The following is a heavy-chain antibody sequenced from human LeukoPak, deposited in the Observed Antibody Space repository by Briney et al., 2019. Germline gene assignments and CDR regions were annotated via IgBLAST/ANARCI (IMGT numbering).Heavy chain of an antibody. CDR2: ISGSGGST. D-gene: IGHD3-10*01. Sequence: GGXXXXSCAASGFTFSSYAMSWVRQAPGKGLEWVSAISGSGGSTYYADSVKGRFTISRDNSKNTLYLQMNSLRAEDTAVYYCAKLSTITMVRGVQDYWGQGTLVTVSS. V-gene: IGHV3-23*01. CDR3: AKLSTITMVRGVQDY. J-gene: IGHJ4*02. CDR1: GFTFSSYA.